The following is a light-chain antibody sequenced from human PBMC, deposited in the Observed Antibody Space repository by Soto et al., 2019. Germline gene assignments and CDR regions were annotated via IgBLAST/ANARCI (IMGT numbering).Light chain of an antibody. CDR1: QSVSSN. Sequence: EIVMTQSPATLSVSPGERGTLSCRASQSVSSNLAWYQQKPGQAPRLLIYGASTRATGIPARLSGSRSGTEFTLTISSLQSEDFAVYYCQKYNNWPWTFGQGTKVEIK. J-gene: IGKJ1*01. CDR2: GAS. V-gene: IGKV3-15*01. CDR3: QKYNNWPWT.